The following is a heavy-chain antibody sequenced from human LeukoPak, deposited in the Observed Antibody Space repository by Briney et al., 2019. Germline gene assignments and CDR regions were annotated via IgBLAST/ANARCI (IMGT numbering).Heavy chain of an antibody. CDR3: ALMSRVDTGKSPFDD. J-gene: IGHJ4*02. V-gene: IGHV1-24*01. D-gene: IGHD5-18*01. CDR2: FDPEDGET. CDR1: GYTLTELS. Sequence: GASVKVSCKVSGYTLTELSMHWVRQAPGKGLEWMGGFDPEDGETIYAQKFQGRVTMTRDTSTTTVYMELSSLRSEDTAMYYCALMSRVDTGKSPFDDWGQGSLVTVSS.